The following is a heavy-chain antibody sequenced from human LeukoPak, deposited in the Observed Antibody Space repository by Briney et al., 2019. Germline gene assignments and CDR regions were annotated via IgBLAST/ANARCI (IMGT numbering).Heavy chain of an antibody. D-gene: IGHD3-16*01. V-gene: IGHV3-30*18. J-gene: IGHJ4*02. CDR2: VSYDGSNR. CDR3: AKATNLDYGVSDY. Sequence: PGGSLRLSFEASGFTFSNYGMHWVRQAPGKGLEWVAVVSYDGSNRYYGDSVKDRFTISRDNSKNTLYLQMNSLRAEDTAVYYCAKATNLDYGVSDYWGQGTLVTVSS. CDR1: GFTFSNYG.